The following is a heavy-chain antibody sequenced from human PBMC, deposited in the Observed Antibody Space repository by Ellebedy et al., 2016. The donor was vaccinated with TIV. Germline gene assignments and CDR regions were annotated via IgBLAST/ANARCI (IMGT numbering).Heavy chain of an antibody. CDR1: GITFSSYG. V-gene: IGHV3-33*01. D-gene: IGHD6-19*01. Sequence: PGGSLRLSCAASGITFSSYGMHWVRQAPGKGLEWVAVIWYDGSNKYYADSVKGRFTISRDNAKNSLYLQRNSLRAEDTAVYYCASESSSGWYTDIFDYWGQGTLVTVSS. J-gene: IGHJ4*02. CDR3: ASESSSGWYTDIFDY. CDR2: IWYDGSNK.